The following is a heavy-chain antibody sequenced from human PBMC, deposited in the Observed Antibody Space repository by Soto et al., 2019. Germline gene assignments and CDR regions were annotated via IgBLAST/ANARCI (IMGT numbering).Heavy chain of an antibody. CDR1: GCTFSSYA. J-gene: IGHJ5*02. Sequence: PGGSLRLSCAASGCTFSSYAMSWVRQAPGKGLEWVSAISGSGGSTYYADSVKGRFTISRDNSKNTLYLQMNSLRAEDTAVYYCAKDDHYDFWSGSWFDPWGQGTLVTVSS. CDR3: AKDDHYDFWSGSWFDP. V-gene: IGHV3-23*01. CDR2: ISGSGGST. D-gene: IGHD3-3*01.